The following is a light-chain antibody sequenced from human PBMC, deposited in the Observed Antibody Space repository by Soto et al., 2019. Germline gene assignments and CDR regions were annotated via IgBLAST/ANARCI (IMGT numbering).Light chain of an antibody. V-gene: IGLV2-8*01. CDR1: TSDVGGYNY. CDR2: EVF. J-gene: IGLJ2*01. Sequence: QSALTQPPSASGSPGQSVTISCTGTTSDVGGYNYVSWYQQHPGKAPKLMIYEVFKRPSGVPDRFSASKSGNTASLTVSGLQAEDEAHYYCSSYAGSNNLIFGGGTKLTVL. CDR3: SSYAGSNNLI.